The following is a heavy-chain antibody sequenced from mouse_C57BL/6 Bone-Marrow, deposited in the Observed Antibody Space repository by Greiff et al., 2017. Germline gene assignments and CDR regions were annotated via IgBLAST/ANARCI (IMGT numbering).Heavy chain of an antibody. CDR1: GYTFTSYW. V-gene: IGHV1-59*01. CDR2: IDPTDSYT. CDR3: ANPTLDY. D-gene: IGHD2-10*01. J-gene: IGHJ4*01. Sequence: VQLQQPGAELVRPGTSVKLSCKASGYTFTSYWMHWVKQRPGQGLEWIGVIDPTDSYTNYKQKFKGKAPLTVDTSSSTAYMQLSSLTSEDSAVYYYANPTLDYWGQGTSVTVSS.